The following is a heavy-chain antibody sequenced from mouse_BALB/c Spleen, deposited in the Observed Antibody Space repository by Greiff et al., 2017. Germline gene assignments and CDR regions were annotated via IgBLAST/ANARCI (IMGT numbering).Heavy chain of an antibody. CDR2: INPYNDGT. CDR1: GYTFTSYV. J-gene: IGHJ4*01. Sequence: EVQLQESGPELVKPGASVKMSCKASGYTFTSYVMHWVKQKPGQGLEWIRYINPYNDGTKYNEKFKGKATLTSDKSSSTAYMELSSLTSEDSAVYYCARESLLRNYAMDYWGQGTSVTVSS. V-gene: IGHV1-14*01. CDR3: ARESLLRNYAMDY. D-gene: IGHD1-1*01.